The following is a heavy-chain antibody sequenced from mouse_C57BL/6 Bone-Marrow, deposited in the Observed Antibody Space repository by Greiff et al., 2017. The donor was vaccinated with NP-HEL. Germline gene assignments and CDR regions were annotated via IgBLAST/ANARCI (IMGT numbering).Heavy chain of an antibody. V-gene: IGHV1-64*01. CDR1: GYTFTSYW. Sequence: QVQLQQPGAELVKPGASVKLSCKASGYTFTSYWMHWVKQRPGQGLEWIGMIHPNSGSTNYNEKFKSKATLTVDKSSSTAYMQLSSLTSEDSAVYYCARWDGTDAMDDWGQGTSVTVSS. J-gene: IGHJ4*01. CDR3: ARWDGTDAMDD. CDR2: IHPNSGST. D-gene: IGHD4-1*01.